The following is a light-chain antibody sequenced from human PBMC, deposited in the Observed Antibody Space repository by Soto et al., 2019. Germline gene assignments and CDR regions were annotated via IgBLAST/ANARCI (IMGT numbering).Light chain of an antibody. CDR1: SSDVGGYNY. J-gene: IGLJ1*01. Sequence: QSALTQPASVSGSPGQSITISCTGTSSDVGGYNYVSWYQQHPGKAPKLMIYEVTNRPSGVSNRFSGSKSGNTASLTISGLQAEDEADYYRRSYTRSSPYLFXTGTKVTVL. CDR3: RSYTRSSPYL. CDR2: EVT. V-gene: IGLV2-14*01.